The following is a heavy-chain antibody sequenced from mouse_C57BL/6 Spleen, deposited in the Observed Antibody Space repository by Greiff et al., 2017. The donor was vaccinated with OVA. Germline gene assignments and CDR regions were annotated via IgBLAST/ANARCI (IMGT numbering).Heavy chain of an antibody. Sequence: VQLKESGGGLVKPGGSLKLSCAASGFTFSDYGMHWVRQAPEKGLEWVAYISSGSSTIYYADTVKGRFTISRDNAKNTLFLQMTSLSSEDTAMYYCAYSYPYFDYWGKGTTLTVAS. CDR1: GFTFSDYG. CDR3: AYSYPYFDY. J-gene: IGHJ2*01. D-gene: IGHD2-12*01. V-gene: IGHV5-17*01. CDR2: ISSGSSTI.